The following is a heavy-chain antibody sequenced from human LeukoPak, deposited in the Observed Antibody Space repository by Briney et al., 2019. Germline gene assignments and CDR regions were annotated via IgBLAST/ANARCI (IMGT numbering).Heavy chain of an antibody. D-gene: IGHD3-16*01. CDR3: ATEHWGPNS. Sequence: GGSLRLSCAASGFNFSNYWMHWVRQVPGKGLVWVSLIHSDGSTIIYADSVKGRFTISRDNAKNSLFLQMSSLRGEDTALYYCATEHWGPNSWGQGTLVTVSS. CDR2: IHSDGSTI. J-gene: IGHJ4*02. CDR1: GFNFSNYW. V-gene: IGHV3-74*01.